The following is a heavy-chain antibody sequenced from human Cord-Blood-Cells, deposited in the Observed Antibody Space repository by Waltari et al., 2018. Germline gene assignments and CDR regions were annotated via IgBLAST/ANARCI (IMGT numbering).Heavy chain of an antibody. CDR3: ARQYPRRYAFDI. Sequence: QLQLQESGPGLVKPSETLSLTCTVSGGSTSSSSYYWGWIRQPPGKGLEWMGSIYYSGITSYNPSLKIRVTISVDTSKNQFSLKLSSVTAAETAVYYCARQYPRRYAFDIWGQGTMVTVSS. CDR1: GGSTSSSSYY. V-gene: IGHV4-39*01. CDR2: IYYSGIT. J-gene: IGHJ3*02. D-gene: IGHD3-10*01.